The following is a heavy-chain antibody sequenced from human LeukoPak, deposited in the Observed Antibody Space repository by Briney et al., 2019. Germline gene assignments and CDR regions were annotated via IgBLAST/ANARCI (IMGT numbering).Heavy chain of an antibody. J-gene: IGHJ4*02. CDR2: IHPDGTEK. D-gene: IGHD3-3*01. CDR1: GLTFTNYW. V-gene: IGHV3-7*01. CDR3: TSRYDFWSGYFQGYYFDF. Sequence: GGSLILSCAAPGLTFTNYWMHWVRQAPGKGLESVAYIHPDGTEKYYMESLRGRFAISRDNAKNSLYLQMSNLRDEDTAVYYCTSRYDFWSGYFQGYYFDFWGQGSLVTVSS.